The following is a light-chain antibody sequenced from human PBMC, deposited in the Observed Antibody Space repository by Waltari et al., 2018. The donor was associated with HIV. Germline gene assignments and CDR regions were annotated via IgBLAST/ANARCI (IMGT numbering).Light chain of an antibody. CDR1: QSVRSL. Sequence: EIVLTQSPATLSLSPGERATLSCRASQSVRSLLGWYQQKPGQAPRLLIYDAFHRATGTPARFSGSGSGTDFTLTISSLEPEDFAVYYCQQRSNWPLTFGGGTKVEIK. J-gene: IGKJ4*01. CDR3: QQRSNWPLT. V-gene: IGKV3-11*01. CDR2: DAF.